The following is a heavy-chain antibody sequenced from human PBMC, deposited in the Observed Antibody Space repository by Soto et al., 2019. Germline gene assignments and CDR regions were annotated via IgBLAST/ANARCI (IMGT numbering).Heavy chain of an antibody. V-gene: IGHV3-23*01. D-gene: IGHD4-17*01. CDR3: AKHTGSFRLYYIAMDV. CDR1: GFTFSNYA. CDR2: IRGCDSSS. Sequence: GGSLRLSCVASGFTFSNYAMTWVRQAPGKGLEWVSTIRGCDSSSYYADSVKGRFTISRDNSKNTLYLQMNSPRAEDTAVYYFAKHTGSFRLYYIAMDVWGQGATVTVSS. J-gene: IGHJ6*02.